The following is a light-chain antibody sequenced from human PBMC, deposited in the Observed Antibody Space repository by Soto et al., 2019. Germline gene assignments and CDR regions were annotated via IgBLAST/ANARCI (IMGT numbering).Light chain of an antibody. J-gene: IGKJ1*01. V-gene: IGKV3-15*01. CDR1: QSVSSS. Sequence: EIVMTQSPATLSASPGERATLSCRASQSVSSSLAWYQQKPGQAPRLLIYGASTRATGIPAKFSGSGSGTEFTLTISSLQSEDFAVYYCQQYNNWPPVTFSQWTNVDLK. CDR3: QQYNNWPPVT. CDR2: GAS.